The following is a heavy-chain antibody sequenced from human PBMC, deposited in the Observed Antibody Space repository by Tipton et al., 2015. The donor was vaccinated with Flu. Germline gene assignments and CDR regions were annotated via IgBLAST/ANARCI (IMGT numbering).Heavy chain of an antibody. CDR2: IIQSGNA. J-gene: IGHJ4*02. CDR3: ARGSGSGTDVTFYF. V-gene: IGHV4-38-2*02. CDR1: GYFISSGYY. Sequence: TLSLTCTVSGYFISSGYYWGWIRQSPGTGLQWIATIIQSGNAYYNPSLRSRVTISVDTSKNQFSLKLSSVTAADTAVYYCARGSGSGTDVTFYFWGQGTLVTVSS. D-gene: IGHD3-10*01.